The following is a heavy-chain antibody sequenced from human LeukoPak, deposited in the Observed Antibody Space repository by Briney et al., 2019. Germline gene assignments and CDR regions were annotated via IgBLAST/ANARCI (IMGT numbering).Heavy chain of an antibody. CDR1: GCSFTSYW. CDR3: ARWVDSATPPDRIAVAGSIFDP. Sequence: GESLQISCKGSGCSFTSYWIGWGRPMTGKGREWMGIIYPGDCDTRYSPSFQGQVTISADKSISTAYLKWSSVKGSDTAMYYCARWVDSATPPDRIAVAGSIFDPWGQGTLVTVSS. CDR2: IYPGDCDT. J-gene: IGHJ5*02. V-gene: IGHV5-51*01. D-gene: IGHD6-19*01.